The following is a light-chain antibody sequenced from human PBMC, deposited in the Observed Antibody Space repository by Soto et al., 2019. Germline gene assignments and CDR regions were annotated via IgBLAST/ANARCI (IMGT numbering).Light chain of an antibody. J-gene: IGLJ1*01. CDR1: SSDVGGYNY. V-gene: IGLV2-14*01. CDR2: DVN. Sequence: QSALTQPASVSGSPGQSITISCTGTSSDVGGYNYVSWYQQHPGKAPKLMIYDVNNRPSGVSNRFSGSKSGNTAFLTISGLQAEDEADYYCSSYTSSSTRGFGTGTKVTVL. CDR3: SSYTSSSTRG.